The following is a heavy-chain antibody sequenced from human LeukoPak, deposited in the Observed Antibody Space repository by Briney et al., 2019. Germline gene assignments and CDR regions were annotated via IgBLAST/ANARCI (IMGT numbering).Heavy chain of an antibody. CDR2: INSDGSST. CDR3: AREKMDSSGSDPFDI. J-gene: IGHJ3*02. Sequence: GGSLRLSCAASGFTFSSYWMHWVRQAPGKGLVWVSRINSDGSSTSYADSVKGRFTISRGNAKNTLYLQMNSLRVEDTAVYYCAREKMDSSGSDPFDIWGQGTMVTVSS. CDR1: GFTFSSYW. D-gene: IGHD3-22*01. V-gene: IGHV3-74*01.